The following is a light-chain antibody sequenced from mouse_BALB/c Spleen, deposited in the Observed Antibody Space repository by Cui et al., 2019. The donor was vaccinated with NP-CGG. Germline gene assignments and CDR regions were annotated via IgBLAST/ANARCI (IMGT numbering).Light chain of an antibody. J-gene: IGLJ1*01. CDR3: ALWYSNHWV. Sequence: QPVVTPESALPTSPGETVTLTCRTSTGAVTTGNYANWVQEKPDHLVTGLIGGTNNRAPGVPARFSGSLIGDKAALTITGAQTEDEAIYFCALWYSNHWVFGGGTKLTVL. CDR1: TGAVTTGNY. CDR2: GTN. V-gene: IGLV1*01.